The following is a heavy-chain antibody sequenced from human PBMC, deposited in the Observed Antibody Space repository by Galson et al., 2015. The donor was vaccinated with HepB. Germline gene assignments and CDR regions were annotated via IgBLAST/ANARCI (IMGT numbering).Heavy chain of an antibody. D-gene: IGHD3-22*01. CDR2: IYPGDSDT. V-gene: IGHV5-51*01. CDR1: GSSFTSYW. Sequence: QSGAEVTKPGESLKISCKGSGSSFTSYWIGWVRQMPGKGLEWMGIIYPGDSDTRYSPSFQGQVTISADKSISTAYLQWSSLKASDTAMYYCARRRYYDSSGYYFHAFDVWGQGTMVTVSS. CDR3: ARRRYYDSSGYYFHAFDV. J-gene: IGHJ3*01.